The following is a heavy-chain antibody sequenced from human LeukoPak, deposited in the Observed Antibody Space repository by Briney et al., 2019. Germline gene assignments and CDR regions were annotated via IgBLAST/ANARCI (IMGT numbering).Heavy chain of an antibody. CDR1: GFTFGDYA. CDR3: TRWGSSGWYYYFDY. V-gene: IGHV3-49*04. Sequence: GGSLRLSCTASGFTFGDYAMSWVRQAPGKGLEWVGFIRSKAYGGTTEYAASVKGRFTISRDDSKSIAYLQMNSLKTEDTAVYYCTRWGSSGWYYYFDYWGQGTLVTVSS. CDR2: IRSKAYGGTT. D-gene: IGHD6-19*01. J-gene: IGHJ4*02.